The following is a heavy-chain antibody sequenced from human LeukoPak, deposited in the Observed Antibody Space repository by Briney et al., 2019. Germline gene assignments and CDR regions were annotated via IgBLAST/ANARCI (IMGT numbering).Heavy chain of an antibody. CDR1: GYSFTSYW. Sequence: GESLKISCKGSGYSFTSYWIGWVRQMPGKGLEWMGIIYPGDSDTRYSPSFQGQVTISADRSISTAYLQWSSLKASDTAMYYCARLPYAIPGRHSGYEFDYWGQGTLVTVSS. D-gene: IGHD5-12*01. V-gene: IGHV5-51*01. CDR2: IYPGDSDT. J-gene: IGHJ4*02. CDR3: ARLPYAIPGRHSGYEFDY.